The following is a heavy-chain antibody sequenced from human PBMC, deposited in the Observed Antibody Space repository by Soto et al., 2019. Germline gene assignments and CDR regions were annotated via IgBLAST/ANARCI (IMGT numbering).Heavy chain of an antibody. Sequence: QVQLQESGPGLVKPSETLSLTGTVSGASISSYHWSWIRQTPGKGLEWIGYIYYSGSANYNPPRKSRVTFSVDTSKNQVSLKLSSVTAADTGVYYCAAAVPAEYVFPYYYMDVWGKGTTVTVSS. CDR3: AAAVPAEYVFPYYYMDV. CDR1: GASISSYH. D-gene: IGHD3-16*01. V-gene: IGHV4-59*01. CDR2: IYYSGSA. J-gene: IGHJ6*03.